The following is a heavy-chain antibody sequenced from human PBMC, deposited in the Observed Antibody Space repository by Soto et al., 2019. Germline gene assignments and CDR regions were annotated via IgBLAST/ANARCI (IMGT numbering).Heavy chain of an antibody. D-gene: IGHD6-13*01. V-gene: IGHV4-59*01. CDR2: IYYSGRT. CDR1: GGSISSYY. Sequence: SETLSLTCTVSGGSISSYYWSWIRQPPGKGLELIGYIYYSGRTNNNPSLKSRVTISVDTSKNQFSLKLSSVTAADTAVYYCARDGYSSGMDVWGPGTTVTVSS. J-gene: IGHJ6*02. CDR3: ARDGYSSGMDV.